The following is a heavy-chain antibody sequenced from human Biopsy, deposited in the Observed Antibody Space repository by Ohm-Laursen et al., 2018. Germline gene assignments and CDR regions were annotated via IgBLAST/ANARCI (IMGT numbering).Heavy chain of an antibody. CDR1: GESFSDYY. CDR2: INHRGRS. D-gene: IGHD1-26*01. J-gene: IGHJ4*02. Sequence: PSDTLSLTCAVSGESFSDYYWSWIRQSPGKGLEWIGEINHRGRSSYSPSLQSRVTISVDASKNQFSLNMKSVTAADTAVYFCAREGGGLLPIRLTDFWGPGMMVTVSS. CDR3: AREGGGLLPIRLTDF. V-gene: IGHV4-34*01.